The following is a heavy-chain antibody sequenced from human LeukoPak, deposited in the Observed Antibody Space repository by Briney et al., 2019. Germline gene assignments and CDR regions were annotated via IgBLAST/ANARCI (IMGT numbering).Heavy chain of an antibody. CDR1: GFTFSNYW. Sequence: GGSLRLSCAASGFTFSNYWMHWVRQAPGKGLVWVSRMNTDGSSISYADSVKGRFTISRDNSKNTLYLQMNSLRAEDTAVYYCARVSRGPHPYYYDSSGYMDYWGQGTLVTVSS. CDR2: MNTDGSSI. V-gene: IGHV3-74*01. D-gene: IGHD3-22*01. CDR3: ARVSRGPHPYYYDSSGYMDY. J-gene: IGHJ4*02.